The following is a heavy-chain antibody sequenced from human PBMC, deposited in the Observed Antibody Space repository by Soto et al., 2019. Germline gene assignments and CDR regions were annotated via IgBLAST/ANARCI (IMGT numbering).Heavy chain of an antibody. CDR2: IKQDGSEK. CDR3: ARVVGVLGDCSGGSCYFGAFDI. V-gene: IGHV3-7*01. D-gene: IGHD2-15*01. J-gene: IGHJ3*02. Sequence: EVQLVESGGCLVQPGGSLRLSCAASGFTCSSYWMSWGRQAPGKGLEWVANIKQDGSEKYYVDSVKGRLTISRDNAKNSLYRQMNSLRAEDTAVYYCARVVGVLGDCSGGSCYFGAFDIWGQGTMVTVA. CDR1: GFTCSSYW.